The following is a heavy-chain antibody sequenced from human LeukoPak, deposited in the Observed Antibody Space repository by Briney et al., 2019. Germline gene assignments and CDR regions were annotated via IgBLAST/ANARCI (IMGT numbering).Heavy chain of an antibody. CDR1: GGSISSSSYY. J-gene: IGHJ5*02. Sequence: SETLSLTCTVSGGSISSSSYYWGWIRQPPGKGLEWLGSIYYSGSTYYNPSLKSRVTISVDTSKTQFSLKLSSVTDADTAVYYCARHLAIFGVVINKWFDPGGQGPLVTVSS. V-gene: IGHV4-39*01. CDR2: IYYSGST. CDR3: ARHLAIFGVVINKWFDP. D-gene: IGHD3-3*01.